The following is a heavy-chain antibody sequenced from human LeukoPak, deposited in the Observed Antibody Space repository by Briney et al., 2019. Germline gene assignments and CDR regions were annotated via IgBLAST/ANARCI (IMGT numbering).Heavy chain of an antibody. V-gene: IGHV4-39*01. CDR3: ARRSSSSFDY. CDR2: IYYSGST. Sequence: MTSETLSLTCAVSGGSISSSSYYWGWIRQPPGKGLEWIGSIYYSGSTYYNPSLKSRVTISVDTSKNQFSLKLSSVTAADTAVYYCARRSSSSFDYWGQGTLVTVSS. J-gene: IGHJ4*02. D-gene: IGHD6-13*01. CDR1: GGSISSSSYY.